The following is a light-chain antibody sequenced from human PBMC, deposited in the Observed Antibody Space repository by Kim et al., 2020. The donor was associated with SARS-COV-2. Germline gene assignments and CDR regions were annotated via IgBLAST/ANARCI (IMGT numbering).Light chain of an antibody. J-gene: IGKJ1*01. CDR1: QAVRPNY. V-gene: IGKV3D-20*01. Sequence: LCPGERATLDGAARQAVRPNYLAWYPHKPGPAPRLLIYDAATRATGIPARFSGSGPGPDFTLTISRLEPGDYGVYYCQRYGPSPAFGQETKVEI. CDR2: DAA. CDR3: QRYGPSPA.